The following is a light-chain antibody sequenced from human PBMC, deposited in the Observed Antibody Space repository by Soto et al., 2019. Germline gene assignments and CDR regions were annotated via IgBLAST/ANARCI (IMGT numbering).Light chain of an antibody. CDR1: KLGDKY. V-gene: IGLV3-1*01. Sequence: SYELTQPPSLSVSPGQTASITCSGIKLGDKYVHWYQQKPGQSPVVVIYQDNKRPSGIPERFSGSNSGNKATLTISGTQAMDEADYYCQAWDSGTAWGVFGAGTKLTVL. CDR3: QAWDSGTAWGV. CDR2: QDN. J-gene: IGLJ1*01.